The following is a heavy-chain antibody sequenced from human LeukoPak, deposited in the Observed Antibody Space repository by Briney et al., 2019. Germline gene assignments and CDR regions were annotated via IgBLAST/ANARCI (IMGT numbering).Heavy chain of an antibody. CDR3: ARDLGALNGMDV. Sequence: GGSLRLFCAASGFTFDDYGMSWVRQAPGKGLEWVSGINWNGGSTGYADSVKGRFTISRDNAKNSLYLQMNSPRAEDTALYYCARDLGALNGMDVWGQGTTVTVSS. J-gene: IGHJ6*02. D-gene: IGHD3-10*01. CDR2: INWNGGST. V-gene: IGHV3-20*04. CDR1: GFTFDDYG.